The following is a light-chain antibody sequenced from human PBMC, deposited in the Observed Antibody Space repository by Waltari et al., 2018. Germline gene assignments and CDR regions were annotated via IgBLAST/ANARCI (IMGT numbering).Light chain of an antibody. V-gene: IGKV1-5*03. J-gene: IGKJ2*01. CDR3: QQYNSYSRT. CDR1: QSSSSW. CDR2: KAS. Sequence: DIQMTQSPSTLSASVGARVTITCRASQSSSSWLAWYQQKPGKAPNLLIYKASSLESGVPSRFSGSGSGTEFTLTISSLQPDDFATYYCQQYNSYSRTFGQGTKLEIK.